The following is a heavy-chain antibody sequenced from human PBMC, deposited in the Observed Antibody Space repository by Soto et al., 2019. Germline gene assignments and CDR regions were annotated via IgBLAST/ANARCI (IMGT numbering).Heavy chain of an antibody. CDR1: GFTFSSYS. CDR2: ISSSSSYI. Sequence: GGSLRLSCAASGFTFSSYSMNWVRQAPGKGLEWVSSISSSSSYIYYADSVKGRFTISRDNAKNSLYLQMNRLRAEDTAVYYCARGIVVVPAAIAGNAFDIWGQGTMVTVSS. V-gene: IGHV3-21*01. J-gene: IGHJ3*02. D-gene: IGHD2-2*02. CDR3: ARGIVVVPAAIAGNAFDI.